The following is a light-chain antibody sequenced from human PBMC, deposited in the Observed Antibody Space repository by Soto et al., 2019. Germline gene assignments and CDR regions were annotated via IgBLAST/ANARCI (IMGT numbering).Light chain of an antibody. CDR2: ENN. J-gene: IGLJ2*01. Sequence: QSVLTQPPSVSADPGQEVTISCSGSSSNLGINDVAWYQQLPGTAPKLLIYENNKRPSGIPDRFYGSKSGTSATLGITGLQTGDEADYYCGAWDSSLSGGVFGGGTKLTVL. V-gene: IGLV1-51*02. CDR3: GAWDSSLSGGV. CDR1: SSNLGIND.